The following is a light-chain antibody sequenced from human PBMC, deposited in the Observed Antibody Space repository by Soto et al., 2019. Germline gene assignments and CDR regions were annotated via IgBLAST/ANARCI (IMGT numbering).Light chain of an antibody. Sequence: DLVLTPSPDSLAVSLGASSTINCKSSQSVLYSSNNKNYLAWYQQKPGQPPKLLIYWASTRESGVPDRFSGSGSGTDFTLTISSLQAEDVAVYYCQQDYSPPLTFAGGTKVDI. V-gene: IGKV4-1*01. J-gene: IGKJ4*01. CDR1: QSVLYSSNNKNY. CDR3: QQDYSPPLT. CDR2: WAS.